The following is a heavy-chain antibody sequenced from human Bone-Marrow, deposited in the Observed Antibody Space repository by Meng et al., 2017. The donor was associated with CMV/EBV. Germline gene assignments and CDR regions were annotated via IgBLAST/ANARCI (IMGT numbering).Heavy chain of an antibody. CDR1: GGTFSSYA. D-gene: IGHD3-22*01. J-gene: IGHJ6*02. V-gene: IGHV1-69*10. CDR2: IIPILGIA. CDR3: ARVDYYDRSGYYNYYYYGMDV. Sequence: SVKVSCKASGGTFSSYAISWVRQAPGQGLEWMGGIIPILGIANYAQKFQGRVTITADKSTSTAYMELSSLRSEDTAVYYCARVDYYDRSGYYNYYYYGMDVWGQGTTVTVSS.